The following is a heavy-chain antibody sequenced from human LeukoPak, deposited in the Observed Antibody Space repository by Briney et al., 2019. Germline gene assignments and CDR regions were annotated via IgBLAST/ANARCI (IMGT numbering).Heavy chain of an antibody. J-gene: IGHJ5*02. Sequence: SETLSLTCTVSGGSISSSSYYWGWIRQPPGKGLEWIGSIYYSGSTYYNPSLKSRVTISVDTSKNQFSLKLSSVTAADTAVYYCAREEAAAGTSWFDPWGQGTLVTVSS. CDR3: AREEAAAGTSWFDP. V-gene: IGHV4-39*07. CDR2: IYYSGST. D-gene: IGHD6-13*01. CDR1: GGSISSSSYY.